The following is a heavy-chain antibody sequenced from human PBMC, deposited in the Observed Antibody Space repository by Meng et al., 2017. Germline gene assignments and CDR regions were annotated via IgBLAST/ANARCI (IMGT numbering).Heavy chain of an antibody. D-gene: IGHD3-22*01. CDR2: IIPIFGTA. V-gene: IGHV1-69*05. CDR1: GYTFPDYW. Sequence: SVKVSCKASGYTFPDYWLHWVRRAPGQGLEWMGGIIPIFGTANYAQKFQGRVTITTDESTSTAYMELSSLRSEDTAVYYCARVGYYYDSSGPLDIWGQGTMVTVSS. J-gene: IGHJ3*02. CDR3: ARVGYYYDSSGPLDI.